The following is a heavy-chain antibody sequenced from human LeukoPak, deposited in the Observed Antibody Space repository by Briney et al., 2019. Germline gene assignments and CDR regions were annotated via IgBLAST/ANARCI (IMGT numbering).Heavy chain of an antibody. D-gene: IGHD3-10*01. CDR1: GGSISSYY. Sequence: SETLSLTCTVSGGSISSYYWSWIRQPPGKGLEWIGYIYYSGSTDYDPSLKSRVSISVDKSKNQFSLKLSSVTAADTAVYYCARPTRGDYMDVWGKGTTVTVSS. CDR3: ARPTRGDYMDV. V-gene: IGHV4-59*12. J-gene: IGHJ6*03. CDR2: IYYSGST.